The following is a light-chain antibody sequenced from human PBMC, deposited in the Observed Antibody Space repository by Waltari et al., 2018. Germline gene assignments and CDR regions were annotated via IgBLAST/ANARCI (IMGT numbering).Light chain of an antibody. CDR1: ALTKQY. CDR3: QSTDSSGTDVV. J-gene: IGLJ2*01. Sequence: SYKLTQAPSVSVSPGQTARITCSGDALTKQYVHWYQHKAGPAPVILIFNDSERPSGIPERFSGSSSGAVVTLTINGAQAEDEADYYCQSTDSSGTDVVFGGGTRLNVL. CDR2: NDS. V-gene: IGLV3-25*03.